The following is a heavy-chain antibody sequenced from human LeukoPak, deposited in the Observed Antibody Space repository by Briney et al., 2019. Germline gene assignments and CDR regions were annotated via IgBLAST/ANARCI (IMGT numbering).Heavy chain of an antibody. CDR3: ARAAIPYYYGSGSYPDYNWFDP. V-gene: IGHV4-61*02. Sequence: PSETLSLTCTVSGGSISSGSYYWSWIRQPAGKGLEWIGRIYTSGSTNYNPSLKSRVTISVDTSKNQFSLKLSSVTAADTAVYYCARAAIPYYYGSGSYPDYNWFDPWGQGTLVTVSS. CDR1: GGSISSGSYY. CDR2: IYTSGST. D-gene: IGHD3-10*01. J-gene: IGHJ5*02.